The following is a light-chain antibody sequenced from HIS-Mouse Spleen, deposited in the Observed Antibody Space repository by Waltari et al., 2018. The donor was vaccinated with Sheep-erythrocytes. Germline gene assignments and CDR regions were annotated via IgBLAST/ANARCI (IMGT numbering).Light chain of an antibody. J-gene: IGKJ4*01. CDR3: QQSYSTPPT. V-gene: IGKV1-39*01. CDR2: AAS. Sequence: DIQMTQSPSSLSASVGYRVTITCRASQSIRSYLNWYQQKPGKAPKLLIYAASSLQSGVPSRFSGSGSGTDFTLTISSLQPEDFATYYCQQSYSTPPTFGGGTKVEIK. CDR1: QSIRSY.